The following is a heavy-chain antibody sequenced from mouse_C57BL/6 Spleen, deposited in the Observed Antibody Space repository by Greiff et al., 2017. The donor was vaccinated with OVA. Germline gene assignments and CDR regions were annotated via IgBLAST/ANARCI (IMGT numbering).Heavy chain of an antibody. CDR1: GYTFTRSW. Sequence: QVQLQQPGAELVKPGASVKLSCQASGYTFTRSWLHWVKQRPGQGLEWILMIHPNICSPNYNENFKSKATLTVDKSSSTAYMQLSSLTSEDSAVYYCARDSSGYWYFDVWGTGTTVTVSS. CDR2: IHPNICSP. CDR3: ARDSSGYWYFDV. D-gene: IGHD3-2*02. J-gene: IGHJ1*03. V-gene: IGHV1-64*01.